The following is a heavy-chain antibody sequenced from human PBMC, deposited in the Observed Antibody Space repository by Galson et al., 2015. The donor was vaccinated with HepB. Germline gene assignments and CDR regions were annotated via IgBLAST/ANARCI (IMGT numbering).Heavy chain of an antibody. CDR1: GFTFSSYA. J-gene: IGHJ6*02. V-gene: IGHV3-53*04. Sequence: SLRLSCAASGFTFSSYAMSWVRQAPGKGLEWVSVIYSGGSTYYAGSVKGRFTISRHNSKNTLYLQMNSLRAEDTAVYYCARWLVVPAAMSPSVYYYYGMDVWGQGTTVTVSS. CDR3: ARWLVVPAAMSPSVYYYYGMDV. D-gene: IGHD2-2*01. CDR2: IYSGGST.